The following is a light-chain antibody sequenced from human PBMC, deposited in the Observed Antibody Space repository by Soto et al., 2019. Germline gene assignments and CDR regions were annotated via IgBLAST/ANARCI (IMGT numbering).Light chain of an antibody. V-gene: IGKV1-6*01. CDR1: LGIRND. Sequence: AIQMTQSPSSLSASVGDRVTITCRASLGIRNDLGWYQQKPGKAPKLLIYAASRLQSGVPSRFSGSGSGTDFSLTISSLQPEDFATYYCLQGYNYPRTFGQGTKLEIK. CDR3: LQGYNYPRT. J-gene: IGKJ2*01. CDR2: AAS.